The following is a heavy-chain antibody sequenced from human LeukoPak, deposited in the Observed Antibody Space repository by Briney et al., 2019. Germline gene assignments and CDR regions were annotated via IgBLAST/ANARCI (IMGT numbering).Heavy chain of an antibody. J-gene: IGHJ3*02. V-gene: IGHV3-30*04. CDR2: ISYDGSNK. CDR1: GFTFSSYA. Sequence: GSLRLSCAASGFTFSSYAMHWVRQAPGKGLEWVAVISYDGSNKYYADSVKGRFTISRDNSKNTLYLQMNSLRAEDTAVYYCARPEQQLVLGAFDIWGQGTMVTVSS. D-gene: IGHD6-13*01. CDR3: ARPEQQLVLGAFDI.